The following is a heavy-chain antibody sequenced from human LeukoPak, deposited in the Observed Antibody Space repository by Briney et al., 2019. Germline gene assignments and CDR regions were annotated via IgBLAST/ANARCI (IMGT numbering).Heavy chain of an antibody. D-gene: IGHD3-3*01. Sequence: GGSLRLSCAASGFTFSSYEMKWVRQAPGKGLEWVSYISSSGSFIYYADSVRGRFTISRDSAKNSLYLQMNSLRAEDTAVYYCAGSSGDLEAFDIWGQGTMVTVSS. V-gene: IGHV3-48*03. CDR1: GFTFSSYE. J-gene: IGHJ3*02. CDR3: AGSSGDLEAFDI. CDR2: ISSSGSFI.